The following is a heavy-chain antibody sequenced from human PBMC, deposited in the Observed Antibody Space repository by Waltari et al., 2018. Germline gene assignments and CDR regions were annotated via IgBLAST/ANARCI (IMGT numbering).Heavy chain of an antibody. D-gene: IGHD3-3*01. J-gene: IGHJ4*02. Sequence: QLQLQESGPGLVKPSETLSLTCTVSGGPISSSSHYWGWIRQPPGKGLEWIGSINYIGNTYNNPSLKSRVTISVDTSKNQFSLKMNSVTATDTAVYYCARRARAGSGVYYFDSWGQRTLVTVSS. CDR2: INYIGNT. CDR1: GGPISSSSHY. V-gene: IGHV4-39*01. CDR3: ARRARAGSGVYYFDS.